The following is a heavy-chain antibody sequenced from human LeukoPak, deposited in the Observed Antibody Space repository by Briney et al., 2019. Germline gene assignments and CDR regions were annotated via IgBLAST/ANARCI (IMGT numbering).Heavy chain of an antibody. V-gene: IGHV3-7*01. CDR1: GFTFSSYW. J-gene: IGHJ4*02. CDR3: ARDTIGGVVDPLRWDY. D-gene: IGHD4-23*01. Sequence: GGSLRLSCAASGFTFSSYWMTWVRQAPGKGLEWVANINDDGSDANYVDSVKGRFTVSRDNAKNSLYLQMNSLKAEDTAVYYCARDTIGGVVDPLRWDYWGQGTLVTVSS. CDR2: INDDGSDA.